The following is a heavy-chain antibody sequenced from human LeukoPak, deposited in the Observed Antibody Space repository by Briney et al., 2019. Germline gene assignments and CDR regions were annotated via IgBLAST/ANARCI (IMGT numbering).Heavy chain of an antibody. D-gene: IGHD2-15*01. CDR2: IIPIFGTA. V-gene: IGHV1-69*13. Sequence: SVKVSCKASGYTFTSYGISWVRQAPGQGLEWMGGIIPIFGTANYAQKFQGRVTITADESTSTAYMELSSLRSEDTAVYYCAREVKIGYCSGGSCFGWFDPWGQGTLVTVSS. CDR3: AREVKIGYCSGGSCFGWFDP. CDR1: GYTFTSYG. J-gene: IGHJ5*02.